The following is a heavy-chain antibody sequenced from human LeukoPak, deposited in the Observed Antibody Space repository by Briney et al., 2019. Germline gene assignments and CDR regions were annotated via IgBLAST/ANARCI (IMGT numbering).Heavy chain of an antibody. V-gene: IGHV1-18*04. D-gene: IGHD5-18*01. J-gene: IGHJ4*02. CDR3: ARTPSSSILLWSEYYFDY. CDR2: ISAYNGNT. Sequence: ASVKVSCKASGYTFTSYGISWVRQAPGQGLEWMGWISAYNGNTNYAQKIQGRVTMTTDTPTSTAYMELRSLRSDDTAVYYCARTPSSSILLWSEYYFDYWGQGTLVTVSS. CDR1: GYTFTSYG.